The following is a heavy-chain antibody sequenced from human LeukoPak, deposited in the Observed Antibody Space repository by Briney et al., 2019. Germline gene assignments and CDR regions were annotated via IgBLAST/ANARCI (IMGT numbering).Heavy chain of an antibody. D-gene: IGHD1-14*01. Sequence: ASVKVSCKASGYTFTGYYIHWVRQAPGQGLEWMGRINPSSGGTNYAQKFQGTDTMTRDTSISTAYMELSRLRSDDTAVYYCARKPEGMDVWGQGTTVTVSS. CDR1: GYTFTGYY. V-gene: IGHV1-2*06. CDR2: INPSSGGT. CDR3: ARKPEGMDV. J-gene: IGHJ6*02.